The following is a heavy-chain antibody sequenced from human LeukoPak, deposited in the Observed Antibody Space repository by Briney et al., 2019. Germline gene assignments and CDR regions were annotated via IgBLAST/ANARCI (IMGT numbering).Heavy chain of an antibody. CDR1: GFTVSSNY. D-gene: IGHD3-10*01. CDR3: ARGYGSGSYYYYGMDV. CDR2: IYHSGST. J-gene: IGHJ6*02. V-gene: IGHV4-4*02. Sequence: GSLRLSCAASGFTVSSNYMSWVRQPPGKGLEWIGEIYHSGSTNYNPSLKSRVTMSVDKSKNQFSLKLSSVTAADTAVYYCARGYGSGSYYYYGMDVWGQGTTVTVSS.